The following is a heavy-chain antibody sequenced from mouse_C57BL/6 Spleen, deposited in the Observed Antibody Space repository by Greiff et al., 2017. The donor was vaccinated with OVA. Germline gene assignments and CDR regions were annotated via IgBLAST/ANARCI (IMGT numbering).Heavy chain of an antibody. J-gene: IGHJ2*01. D-gene: IGHD2-3*01. V-gene: IGHV1-64*01. CDR1: GYTFTSYW. Sequence: QVQLQQPGAELVKPGASVKLSCKASGYTFTSYWMHWVKQRPGQGLEWIGMIHPNSGSTNYNEKFKSKATLTVDKSSSTAYMQLSSLTSEDSAVYYCARSLDGYFFDCWGQGTTLTVSS. CDR2: IHPNSGST. CDR3: ARSLDGYFFDC.